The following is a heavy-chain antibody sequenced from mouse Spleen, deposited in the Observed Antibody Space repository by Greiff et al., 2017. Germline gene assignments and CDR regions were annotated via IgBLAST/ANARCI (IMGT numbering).Heavy chain of an antibody. D-gene: IGHD2-1*01. Sequence: QVQLKQPGTELVKPGASVKLSCKASGYTFTSYWMHWVKQRPGQGLEWIGNINPSNGGTNYNEKFKSKATLTVDKSSSTAYMQLSSLTSEDSAVYYCAREGGDGNYVRAMDYWGQGTSVTVSS. CDR1: GYTFTSYW. V-gene: IGHV1-53*01. CDR3: AREGGDGNYVRAMDY. J-gene: IGHJ4*01. CDR2: INPSNGGT.